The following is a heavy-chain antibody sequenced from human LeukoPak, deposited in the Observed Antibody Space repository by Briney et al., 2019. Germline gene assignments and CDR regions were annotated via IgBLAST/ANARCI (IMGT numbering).Heavy chain of an antibody. D-gene: IGHD6-13*01. J-gene: IGHJ5*02. V-gene: IGHV4-39*07. Sequence: SETLSLTCTVSSGSISTSNYYWGWVRQPPGKALEWIGNIFYTGSTYYSPSLKSRVTISLDTSRNQFSLRLNSVTAADTAVYYCAREAAAGINWFDPWGQGTLVTVSS. CDR3: AREAAAGINWFDP. CDR1: SGSISTSNYY. CDR2: IFYTGST.